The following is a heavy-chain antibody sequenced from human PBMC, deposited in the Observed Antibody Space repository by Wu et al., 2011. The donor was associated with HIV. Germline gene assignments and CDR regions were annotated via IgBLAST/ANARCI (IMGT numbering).Heavy chain of an antibody. J-gene: IGHJ6*02. V-gene: IGHV1-69*14. CDR3: ARDRSTPRENYYYGMDV. CDR1: GGTFSSYA. CDR2: IIPIFGTA. Sequence: QVQLVQSGAEVKKPGSSVKVSCKASGGTFSSYAISWVRQAPGQGLEWMGRIIPIFGTANYAQKFQGRVTITADKSTSTAYMELSSLRSEDTAVYYCARDRSTPRENYYYGMDVWGQGTTVTVSS. D-gene: IGHD4-23*01.